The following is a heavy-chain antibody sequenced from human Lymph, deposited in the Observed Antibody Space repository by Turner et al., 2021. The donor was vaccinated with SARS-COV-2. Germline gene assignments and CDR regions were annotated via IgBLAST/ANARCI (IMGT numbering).Heavy chain of an antibody. V-gene: IGHV3-30*04. D-gene: IGHD3-10*01. CDR1: AFTFSSYA. CDR3: AREMGAGSDY. J-gene: IGHJ4*02. CDR2: ISYDGSNK. Sequence: QVQLVESAGGVVHPGRSLRLSCAAYAFTFSSYAMHWVRQAPGNGLEGVALISYDGSNKYYADSVKGRFTITRDNSKNTLYLQMNSLRAEDTAVYYCAREMGAGSDYWGQGTLVTVSS.